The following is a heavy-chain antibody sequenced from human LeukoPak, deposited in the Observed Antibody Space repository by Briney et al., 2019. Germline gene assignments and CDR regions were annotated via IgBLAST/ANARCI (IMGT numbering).Heavy chain of an antibody. CDR1: GGSFSDYH. V-gene: IGHV4-34*01. D-gene: IGHD3-10*01. Sequence: SETLSLTCAVYGGSFSDYHWSWIRQPPGKGLEWIGEVNHSGTTRYNPSLKSRVTISGDTSKKQFSLKLGSLTAADTAVYYCAREGVTMVRGVIITLGMDVWGQGTTVTVSS. CDR3: AREGVTMVRGVIITLGMDV. J-gene: IGHJ6*02. CDR2: VNHSGTT.